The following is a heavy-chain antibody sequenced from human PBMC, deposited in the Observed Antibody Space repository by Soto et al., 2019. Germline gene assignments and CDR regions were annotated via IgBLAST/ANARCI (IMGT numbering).Heavy chain of an antibody. CDR2: ISSSSSTI. J-gene: IGHJ4*02. CDR3: ARDYSSYGPFDY. Sequence: GGSLRLSCASSGFTVSSNYMSWARQALGKGLEWVSYISSSSSTIYYADSVKGRFTISRDNAKNSLYLQMNSLRAEDTAVYYCARDYSSYGPFDYWGQGTLVTVSS. V-gene: IGHV3-48*01. D-gene: IGHD5-18*01. CDR1: GFTVSSNY.